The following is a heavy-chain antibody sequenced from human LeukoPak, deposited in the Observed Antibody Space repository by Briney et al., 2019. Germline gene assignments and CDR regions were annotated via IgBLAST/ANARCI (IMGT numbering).Heavy chain of an antibody. D-gene: IGHD1-20*01. CDR3: ARRGNWNDFDY. V-gene: IGHV1-18*01. CDR1: GYTFTSYG. CDR2: INSYNGNT. Sequence: GASVKVSCKASGYTFTSYGFTWVRQAPGQGLEWKGWINSYNGNTQYAPKFKGRVTTTIDTSTSTAYMELRSLGSDDTAVYYCARRGNWNDFDYWGQGTLVIVSS. J-gene: IGHJ4*02.